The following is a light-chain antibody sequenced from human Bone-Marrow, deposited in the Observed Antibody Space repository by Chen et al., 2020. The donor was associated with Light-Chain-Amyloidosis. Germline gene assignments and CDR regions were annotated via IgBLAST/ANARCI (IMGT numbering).Light chain of an antibody. CDR2: EVT. J-gene: IGLJ1*01. V-gene: IGLV2-14*01. Sequence: SACTHPAPVSGSPVQPITISSPGTSSDVGGDNHVSWYQQHPNNAPKLMIYEVTNRPSWVPDRFSGSKSDNTASLTISGLQTEDEADYFCSSYTITNTLVCGSGTRVTVL. CDR3: SSYTITNTLV. CDR1: SSDVGGDNH.